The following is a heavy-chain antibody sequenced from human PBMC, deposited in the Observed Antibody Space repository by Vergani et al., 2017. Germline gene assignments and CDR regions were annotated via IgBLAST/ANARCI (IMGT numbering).Heavy chain of an antibody. CDR3: ARGRARSGXLIS. CDR2: INHSGST. D-gene: IGHD3-10*01. J-gene: IGHJ4*02. CDR1: GGSFSGYY. V-gene: IGHV4-34*01. Sequence: QVQLQQWGAGLLKPSETLSLTCAVYGGSFSGYYWSWIRQPPGKGLEWIGEINHSGSTNYNPSLKSRVTISVDTSKNQFSLKLSSVTAADTAVYYCARGRARSGXLISWGQGTLVTVSS.